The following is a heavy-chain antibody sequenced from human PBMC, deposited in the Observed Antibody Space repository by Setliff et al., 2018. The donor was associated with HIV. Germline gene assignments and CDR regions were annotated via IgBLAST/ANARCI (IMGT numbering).Heavy chain of an antibody. Sequence: PGGSLRLSCAASGFTFSNAWMNWVRQAPGKGLEWVGLIKSKPDGETTDYAAPVKGRFTISRDDSKNTLYLQMSNLKTDDTAVYYCSTDIPYTGGGTFHIWGQGTMVTVSS. CDR1: GFTFSNAW. V-gene: IGHV3-15*07. J-gene: IGHJ3*02. CDR2: IKSKPDGETT. CDR3: STDIPYTGGGTFHI. D-gene: IGHD3-16*01.